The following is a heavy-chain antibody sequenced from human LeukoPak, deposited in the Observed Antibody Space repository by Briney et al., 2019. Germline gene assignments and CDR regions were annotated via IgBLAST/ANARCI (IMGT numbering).Heavy chain of an antibody. CDR3: AKDLGGSTDY. V-gene: IGHV3-74*01. CDR1: GFTFSSYW. D-gene: IGHD5-12*01. J-gene: IGHJ4*02. CDR2: INSDGGST. Sequence: GGSLRLSCAASGFTFSSYWMHWVRQAPGKGLVWVSRINSDGGSTTYADSVKGRFTISRDNSQKTVYLQMNSLRAEDTALYYCAKDLGGSTDYWGQGTLVTVSS.